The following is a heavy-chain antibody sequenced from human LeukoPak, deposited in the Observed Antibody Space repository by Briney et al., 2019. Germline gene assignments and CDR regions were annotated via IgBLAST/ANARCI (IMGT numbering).Heavy chain of an antibody. D-gene: IGHD6-13*01. CDR1: GLTVSNNY. V-gene: IGHV3-53*01. CDR2: IYSGGST. CDR3: ARDPPGIAASVSGG. J-gene: IGHJ4*02. Sequence: PGGSLRLSCKASGLTVSNNYMNWVRQAPGKGLEWVALIYSGGSTQYADSVKGRFTISRDNSRNTLYLQMSSLRVEDTAVYYCARDPPGIAASVSGGWGQGILVTVSS.